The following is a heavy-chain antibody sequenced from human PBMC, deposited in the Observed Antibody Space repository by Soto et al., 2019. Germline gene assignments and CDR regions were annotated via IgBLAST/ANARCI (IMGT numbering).Heavy chain of an antibody. CDR3: ASHSSGWFFAY. J-gene: IGHJ4*02. CDR1: GFTFSSYG. Sequence: GGSLRLSCAASGFTFSSYGMHWARQAPGKGLEWVAVIWYDGSNKYYADSVKGRFTISRDNSKNTLYLQMNSLRAEDTAVYYCASHSSGWFFAYWGQGTLVTVSS. V-gene: IGHV3-33*01. D-gene: IGHD6-19*01. CDR2: IWYDGSNK.